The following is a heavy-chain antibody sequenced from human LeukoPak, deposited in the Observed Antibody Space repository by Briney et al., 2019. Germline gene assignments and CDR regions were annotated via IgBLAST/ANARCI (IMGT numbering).Heavy chain of an antibody. V-gene: IGHV3-30-3*01. CDR1: GFNFTNYA. D-gene: IGHD6-13*01. CDR2: ISFDGHKK. J-gene: IGHJ4*02. Sequence: PGGSLRLSCAASGFNFTNYAMHWVRQAPGKGLEYVALISFDGHKKDYADSVKGRFTISRDNSKNTLYLQMNSLRPEDTAIYSCARVHSSSYDCCSDHWGLGTLVTVSS. CDR3: ARVHSSSYDCCSDH.